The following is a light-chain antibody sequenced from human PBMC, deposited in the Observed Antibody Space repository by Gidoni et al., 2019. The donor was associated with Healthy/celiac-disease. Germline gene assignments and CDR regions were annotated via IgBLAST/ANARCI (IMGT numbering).Light chain of an antibody. CDR2: DAS. Sequence: DIQMTQSPSSLSAPVGDSVTITCQASQDISNYLNWYQQKPGKAPKLLIYDASNLETGVPSRFSGSGSGTDFTFTISSLQPEDIATYYCQQYDNLPPYSFXQXTKLXIK. V-gene: IGKV1-33*01. CDR1: QDISNY. CDR3: QQYDNLPPYS. J-gene: IGKJ2*03.